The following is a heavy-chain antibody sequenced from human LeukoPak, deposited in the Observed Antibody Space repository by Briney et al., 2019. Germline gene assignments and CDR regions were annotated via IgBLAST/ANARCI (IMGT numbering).Heavy chain of an antibody. V-gene: IGHV3-23*01. J-gene: IGHJ4*02. CDR2: ISGSGVTT. Sequence: GGALRISCAASGFTFSHYALSWGRPAPGKGLELVSTISGSGVTTHYADSVKGRFTISRDNAKNTLFLQMDSLRAEDTAVYYCAKILEIYYESLDYWGQGTLVTVSS. CDR1: GFTFSHYA. CDR3: AKILEIYYESLDY. D-gene: IGHD1-26*01.